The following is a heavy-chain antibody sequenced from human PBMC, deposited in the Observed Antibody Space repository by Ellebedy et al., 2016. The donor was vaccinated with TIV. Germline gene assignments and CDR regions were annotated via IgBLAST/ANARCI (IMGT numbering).Heavy chain of an antibody. CDR2: IYTSGST. CDR1: GGSIRSYY. Sequence: SETLSLTCTVSGGSIRSYYWDWIRQPAGKGLEWIGRIYTSGSTNYNPSLKSRVTMSVDMSKNHLSLRLSSVTAADTAVYFCARDMRIYYSSGSPEGYYKYYYAMDVWGQGTTVTVSS. J-gene: IGHJ6*02. D-gene: IGHD3-10*01. CDR3: ARDMRIYYSSGSPEGYYKYYYAMDV. V-gene: IGHV4-4*07.